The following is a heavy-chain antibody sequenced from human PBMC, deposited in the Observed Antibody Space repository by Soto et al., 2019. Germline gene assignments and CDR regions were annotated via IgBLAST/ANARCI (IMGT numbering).Heavy chain of an antibody. J-gene: IGHJ4*02. Sequence: SETLSLTCAIYGGSFSGYYWIWLRQPPVNGLEFIGEINHILSTNYNPSLKSRFTISSYTSKNHFSLKLSSVTAAYTAVYYCSRGHGRNFDYWGQGTLVTVS. CDR3: SRGHGRNFDY. CDR2: INHILST. CDR1: GGSFSGYY. V-gene: IGHV4-34*01.